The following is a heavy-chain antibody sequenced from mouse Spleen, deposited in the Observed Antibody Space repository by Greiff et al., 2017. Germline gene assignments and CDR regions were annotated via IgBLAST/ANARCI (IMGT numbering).Heavy chain of an antibody. CDR1: GFTFSSYA. CDR3: ARPDYYRIPGAY. Sequence: EVKVVESGGGLVKPGGSLKLSCAASGFTFSSYAMSWVRQTPEKRLEWVAAINSNGGSTYYPDTVKDRFTISRDNAKNTLYLQMSSLRSEDTALYYCARPDYYRIPGAYWGQGTLVTVSA. J-gene: IGHJ3*01. V-gene: IGHV5-6-2*01. CDR2: INSNGGST. D-gene: IGHD2-14*01.